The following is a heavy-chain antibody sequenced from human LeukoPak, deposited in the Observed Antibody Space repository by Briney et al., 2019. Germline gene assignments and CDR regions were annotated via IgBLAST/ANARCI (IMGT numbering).Heavy chain of an antibody. J-gene: IGHJ5*02. D-gene: IGHD2-15*01. CDR2: ISSSGSTI. V-gene: IGHV3-11*04. CDR3: ARGVVVVAARGWFDP. Sequence: GGSLRLSXAASGFTFSDYYMSWIRQAPGKGLEWVSYISSSGSTIYYADSVKGRFTISRDNAKNSLYLQMNSLRAEDTAVYYCARGVVVVAARGWFDPWGQGTLVTVSS. CDR1: GFTFSDYY.